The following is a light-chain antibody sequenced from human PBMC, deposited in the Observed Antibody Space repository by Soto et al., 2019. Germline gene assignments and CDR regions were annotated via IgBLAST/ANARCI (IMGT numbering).Light chain of an antibody. CDR1: VLAKKY. V-gene: IGLV3-27*01. CDR2: KDS. J-gene: IGLJ2*01. CDR3: YSVADNNVI. Sequence: ELTQPSSVSVSPGQTARITCSGDVLAKKYARWFQQKPGQAPVVVIYKDSERPSGIPERFSGSSSGTTVTLTISGAQVEDEADYYCYSVADNNVIFGGGTKLTVL.